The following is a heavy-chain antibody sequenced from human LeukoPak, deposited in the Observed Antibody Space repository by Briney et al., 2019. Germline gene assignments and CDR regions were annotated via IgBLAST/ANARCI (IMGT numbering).Heavy chain of an antibody. V-gene: IGHV1-2*02. CDR2: INPNSSGT. Sequence: ASVKVSCKASGYTFTGYYMHWVRQAPGQGLEWMGWINPNSSGTNYAQKFQGRVTMTRDTSISTAYMELSRLRSDDTAVYYCARTDSGSYHGGPNLDYWGQGTLVTVSS. CDR1: GYTFTGYY. CDR3: ARTDSGSYHGGPNLDY. D-gene: IGHD1-26*01. J-gene: IGHJ4*02.